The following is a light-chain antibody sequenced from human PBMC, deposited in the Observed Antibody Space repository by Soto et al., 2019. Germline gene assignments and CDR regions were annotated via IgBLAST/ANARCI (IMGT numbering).Light chain of an antibody. J-gene: IGKJ4*01. V-gene: IGKV1-8*01. CDR1: QGIRSY. CDR3: QQYYSYPLT. Sequence: AIRMTQSPSSFSASTGDRVTITCRARQGIRSYLAWYQQKPGKAPKLLIYAASTLQSGVPSRFSGSGSGTYFTLTISCLQSEDFATYYCQQYYSYPLTFGGGTKVEIK. CDR2: AAS.